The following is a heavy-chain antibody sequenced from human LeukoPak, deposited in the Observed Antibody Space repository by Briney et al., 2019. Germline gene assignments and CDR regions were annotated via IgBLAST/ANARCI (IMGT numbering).Heavy chain of an antibody. Sequence: SETLSLTCTVSGGSISSYYWSWIRQPPGKGLEWIGYIYYSGSTNYNLSLKSRVTISADTSKNQFSLKLSSVTAADTAVYYCARRLVGAIKASYYYYYMDVWGKGTTVTVSS. V-gene: IGHV4-59*01. CDR1: GGSISSYY. J-gene: IGHJ6*03. D-gene: IGHD1-26*01. CDR3: ARRLVGAIKASYYYYYMDV. CDR2: IYYSGST.